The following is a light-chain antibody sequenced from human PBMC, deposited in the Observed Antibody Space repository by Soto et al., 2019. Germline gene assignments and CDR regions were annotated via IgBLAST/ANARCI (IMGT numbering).Light chain of an antibody. CDR3: QQSYSKWT. CDR1: ESVSSD. CDR2: DAS. J-gene: IGKJ1*01. V-gene: IGKV1-39*01. Sequence: DIQMTQSPSSLSASVGDRVTITCRARESVSSDLNWYQQKPGKAHRILNYDASSWQSGIPARFSGSGSVTDFTLTISGLQPEDFATYYCQQSYSKWTFGQGTKVEIK.